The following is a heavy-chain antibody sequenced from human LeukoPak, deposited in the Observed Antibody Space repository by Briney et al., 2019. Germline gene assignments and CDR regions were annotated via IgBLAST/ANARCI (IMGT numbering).Heavy chain of an antibody. CDR3: ATAAGTPDAFDI. J-gene: IGHJ3*02. V-gene: IGHV3-20*04. CDR1: GFTFYAYG. D-gene: IGHD6-13*01. CDR2: INWNGGST. Sequence: GGSLRLSCAAPGFTFYAYGMSWVRQAPGRGLEWGSGINWNGGSTGYADSVKGRFTISRDNAKNSMYLQMNRLRADDTALYYCATAAGTPDAFDIWGQGTRVTVSS.